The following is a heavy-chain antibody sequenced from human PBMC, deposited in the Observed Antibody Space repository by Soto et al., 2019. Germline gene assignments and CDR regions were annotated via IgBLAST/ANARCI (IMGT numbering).Heavy chain of an antibody. CDR3: ARDLIVTGTYFGH. J-gene: IGHJ4*02. CDR2: ISTYNGNT. D-gene: IGHD3-9*01. CDR1: GYIFTSYG. Sequence: GASVKVSCKASGYIFTSYGITWVRQAPGQGLEWMGWISTYNGNTNYAQKLQDRVTMTTDTSTSTAYMELRSLRSDDTAVYYCARDLIVTGTYFGHWGQGTLVTVSS. V-gene: IGHV1-18*04.